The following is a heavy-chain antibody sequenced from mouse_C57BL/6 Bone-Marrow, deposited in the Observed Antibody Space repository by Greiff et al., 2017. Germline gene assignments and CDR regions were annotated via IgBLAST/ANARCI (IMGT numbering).Heavy chain of an antibody. J-gene: IGHJ4*01. CDR3: ARYSNPRAMDY. V-gene: IGHV5-6*01. Sequence: EVQLVESGGDLVKPGGSLKLSCAASGFTFSSYGMSWVRQTPDKRLEWVATISSGGSYTYYPDSVKGRFTISRDNAKNTLYLQMSSLKSEDTAMYYCARYSNPRAMDYWGQGTSVTVSS. D-gene: IGHD2-5*01. CDR1: GFTFSSYG. CDR2: ISSGGSYT.